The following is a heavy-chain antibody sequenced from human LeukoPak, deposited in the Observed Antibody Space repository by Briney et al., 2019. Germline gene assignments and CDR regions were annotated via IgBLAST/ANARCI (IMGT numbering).Heavy chain of an antibody. CDR1: GGSISSSSYY. Sequence: SETLSLTCTVSGGSISSSSYYWGWIRQPPGKGLEWIGSIYYSGSTYYNPSLKSRVTISVDTSKNQFSLKLSSVTAADTAVYYCARVGTQGPLDYWGQGTLVTVSS. V-gene: IGHV4-39*07. CDR2: IYYSGST. J-gene: IGHJ4*02. D-gene: IGHD1-26*01. CDR3: ARVGTQGPLDY.